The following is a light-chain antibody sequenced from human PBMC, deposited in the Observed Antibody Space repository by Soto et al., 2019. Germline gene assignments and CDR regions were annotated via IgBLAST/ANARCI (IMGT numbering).Light chain of an antibody. Sequence: DIVLTQSPGTLSLSPGERATLSCRASQSVSSNYLAWYQQKPGQAPSLLIYGASTRATGIPARFSGSGSGTEFTLTISTLQSEDFAVYYCQQYNNWPWTFGQGTKVDIK. J-gene: IGKJ1*01. CDR3: QQYNNWPWT. CDR2: GAS. V-gene: IGKV3-15*01. CDR1: QSVSSNY.